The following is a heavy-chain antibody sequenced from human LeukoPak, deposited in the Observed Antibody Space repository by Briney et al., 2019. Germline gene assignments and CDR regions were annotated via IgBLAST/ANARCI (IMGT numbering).Heavy chain of an antibody. CDR2: ISYDGSNK. V-gene: IGHV3-30-3*01. Sequence: GGSLRLSCAASGFTFSNYAMSWVRQAPGKGLEWVAVISYDGSNKYYADSVKGRFTISRDNSKNTLYLQMNSLRAEDTAVYYCARDRYYYDSSPDYWGQGTLVTVSS. CDR3: ARDRYYYDSSPDY. D-gene: IGHD3-22*01. J-gene: IGHJ4*02. CDR1: GFTFSNYA.